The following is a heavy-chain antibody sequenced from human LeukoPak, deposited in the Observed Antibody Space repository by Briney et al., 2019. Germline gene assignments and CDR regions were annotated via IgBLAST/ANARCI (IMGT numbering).Heavy chain of an antibody. CDR2: INPNSGST. CDR1: GYTFTGSY. V-gene: IGHV1-2*02. CDR3: ARALYGGNSVAS. Sequence: ASVKVSCKASGYTFTGSYMHWVRQAPGQGLEWMGWINPNSGSTNYAQNFQGRVTMTRDTSISTAYMELSRLTSDDTAVYYCARALYGGNSVASWGQGTLVSVSS. J-gene: IGHJ4*02. D-gene: IGHD4-23*01.